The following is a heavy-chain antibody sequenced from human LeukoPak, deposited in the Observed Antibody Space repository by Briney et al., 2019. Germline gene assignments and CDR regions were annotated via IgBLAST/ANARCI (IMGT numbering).Heavy chain of an antibody. D-gene: IGHD1-1*01. V-gene: IGHV3-7*01. CDR2: IKQDETEK. CDR3: ARDTAGNDY. Sequence: GGSLRLSCTASGFTFSNFWMGWVRQAPGKGLEWVANIKQDETEKFYLGSVKGRFTISRDNAKNSLYLQMSSLRAEDTAVYYCARDTAGNDYWGQGTLVTVSS. CDR1: GFTFSNFW. J-gene: IGHJ4*02.